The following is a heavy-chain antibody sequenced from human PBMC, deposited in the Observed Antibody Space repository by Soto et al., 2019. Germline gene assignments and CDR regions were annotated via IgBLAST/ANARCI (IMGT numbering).Heavy chain of an antibody. CDR2: ISYDGSNK. J-gene: IGHJ3*02. CDR1: GFTFSSYG. V-gene: IGHV3-30*18. Sequence: PGGSLRLSCAASGFTFSSYGMHWVRQAPGKGLEWVAVISYDGSNKYYADSVKGRFTISRDNSKNTLYLQMNSLRAEDPAVYYCAKDRALWYYDSSGYYHDGDGAFDIWGQGTMVTVSS. D-gene: IGHD3-22*01. CDR3: AKDRALWYYDSSGYYHDGDGAFDI.